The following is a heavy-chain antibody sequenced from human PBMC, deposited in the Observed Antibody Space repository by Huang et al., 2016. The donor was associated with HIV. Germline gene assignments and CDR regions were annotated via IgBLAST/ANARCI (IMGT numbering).Heavy chain of an antibody. D-gene: IGHD3-3*01. CDR2: INSEGKNT. V-gene: IGHV3-74*01. CDR1: GFTFSSYW. Sequence: EVQLVESGGGLVQPGGSLRLSCAASGFTFSSYWMHWVRQAPGKGLVWFLRINSEGKNTSDADSVKGRFTISKDNAKNTRDLQMNSLRADETAVYYCARGGWYYDFWSGYYYFDYWGQGTLVTVSS. CDR3: ARGGWYYDFWSGYYYFDY. J-gene: IGHJ4*02.